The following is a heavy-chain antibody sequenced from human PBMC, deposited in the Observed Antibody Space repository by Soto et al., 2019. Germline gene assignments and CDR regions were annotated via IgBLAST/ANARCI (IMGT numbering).Heavy chain of an antibody. V-gene: IGHV3-30*03. CDR1: ECTFSSDG. CDR2: ISYDGSKK. Sequence: PMRLSWAAAECTFSSDGVFWVRPAPGKGLEWVAVISYDGSKKYYADSMKGRFTVSRDNAKNSVYLDMNSLSAEDTAVYYCARESEDLTSNFDYWGQGTLVTVSS. CDR3: ARESEDLTSNFDY. J-gene: IGHJ4*02.